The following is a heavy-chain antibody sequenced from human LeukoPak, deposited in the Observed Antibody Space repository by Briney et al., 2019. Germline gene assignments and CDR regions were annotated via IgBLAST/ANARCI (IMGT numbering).Heavy chain of an antibody. CDR1: GGSFSGYY. D-gene: IGHD6-13*01. V-gene: IGHV4-59*10. Sequence: SETLSLTCAVYGGSFSGYYWSWIRQPAGKGLEWIGRIYTSGTTHYNPSLKSRVTMSVDTSKNQFSLNLSSVTAADTAVYYCARFSSIAAAFDYWGLGTLVTVSS. CDR3: ARFSSIAAAFDY. J-gene: IGHJ4*02. CDR2: IYTSGTT.